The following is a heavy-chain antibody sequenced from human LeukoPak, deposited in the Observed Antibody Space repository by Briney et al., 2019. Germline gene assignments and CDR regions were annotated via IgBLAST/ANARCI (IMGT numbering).Heavy chain of an antibody. CDR1: GFTFSDYY. CDR3: AREGGSWLDAFDI. CDR2: ISSSGSTI. Sequence: KTGGSLRLSCAASGFTFSDYYMSWIRQAPRKGLECVSYISSSGSTIYYADSVKARFTISRDNAKNSPYLQMNSLRAEDTAVYYCAREGGSWLDAFDIWGQGTMVTVSS. D-gene: IGHD6-13*01. V-gene: IGHV3-11*04. J-gene: IGHJ3*02.